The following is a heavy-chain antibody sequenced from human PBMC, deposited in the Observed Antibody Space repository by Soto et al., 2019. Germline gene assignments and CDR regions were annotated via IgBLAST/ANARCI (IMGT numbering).Heavy chain of an antibody. CDR3: ARCVCSSTSCQFDY. J-gene: IGHJ4*02. V-gene: IGHV3-21*01. D-gene: IGHD2-2*01. Sequence: PGRSLRLSCAASGFTFSSYSMNWVRQAPGKGLEWVSSISSSSSYIYYADSVKGRFTISRDNAKNSLYLQMNSLRAEDTAVYYCARCVCSSTSCQFDYWGQGTLVTVSS. CDR1: GFTFSSYS. CDR2: ISSSSSYI.